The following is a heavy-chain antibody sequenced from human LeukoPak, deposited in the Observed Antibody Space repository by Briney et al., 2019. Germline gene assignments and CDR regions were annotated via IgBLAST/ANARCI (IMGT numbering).Heavy chain of an antibody. Sequence: SETLSLTCTVSGGSISSYYWSWIRQPPGKGLEWIGYIYYSGSTNYNPSLKSRVTISVDTSKNQFSLKLSSVTAADTAVYYCVVVTATRDYNWFDPWGQGTLVTVSS. CDR1: GGSISSYY. CDR2: IYYSGST. J-gene: IGHJ5*02. V-gene: IGHV4-59*12. CDR3: VVVTATRDYNWFDP. D-gene: IGHD2-21*02.